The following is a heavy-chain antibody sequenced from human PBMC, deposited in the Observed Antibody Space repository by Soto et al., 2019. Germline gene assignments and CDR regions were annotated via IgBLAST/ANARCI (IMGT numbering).Heavy chain of an antibody. Sequence: EVQLVESGGGLVQPGGSLTLSCAASGFTFTTYSMHWVRQAPGKGLQWVAYINSDSSTIYYADSAKGRSTISRDNAKNSLYLQLTSLTDEDTAVYYCAREPSGGDDYPDPRESWGQGTLVTVSS. CDR3: AREPSGGDDYPDPRES. V-gene: IGHV3-48*02. CDR2: INSDSSTI. CDR1: GFTFTTYS. J-gene: IGHJ5*01. D-gene: IGHD4-17*01.